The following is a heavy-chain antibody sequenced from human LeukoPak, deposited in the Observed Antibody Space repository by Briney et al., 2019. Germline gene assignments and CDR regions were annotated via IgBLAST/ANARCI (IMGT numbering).Heavy chain of an antibody. Sequence: ASVKVSCKASGYTFTGYYMHWVRQAPGQGLEWMGWINPNSGGTNYARKFQGRVTMTRDTSISTAYMELSRLRSDDTAVYYCARASYYYYMDVWGKGTTVTVSS. CDR3: ARASYYYYMDV. V-gene: IGHV1-2*02. CDR1: GYTFTGYY. CDR2: INPNSGGT. J-gene: IGHJ6*03.